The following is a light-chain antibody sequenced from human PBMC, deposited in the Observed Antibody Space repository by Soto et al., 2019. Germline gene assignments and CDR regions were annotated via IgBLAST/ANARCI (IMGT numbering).Light chain of an antibody. V-gene: IGKV1-5*03. CDR3: QQYNSYRRT. CDR2: KAS. CDR1: QSISSW. Sequence: DIQMTQSPSTLSASVGDRVTITCRASQSISSWLAWYQQKPGKAPKLLIYKASNLESGVPTRISGSGSGTEFTLTISSLQPDDFATYDCQQYNSYRRTFGQGTKVEIK. J-gene: IGKJ1*01.